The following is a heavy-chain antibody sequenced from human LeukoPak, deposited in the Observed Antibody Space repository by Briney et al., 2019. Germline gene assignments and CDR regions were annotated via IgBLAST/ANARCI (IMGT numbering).Heavy chain of an antibody. D-gene: IGHD3-10*01. CDR3: ARDHYYGSGSPSFDY. V-gene: IGHV3-48*01. CDR1: GFTVSSYS. CDR2: ISSSSSTI. J-gene: IGHJ4*02. Sequence: GGSLRLSCAASGFTVSSYSMNWVRQAPGKGLEWVSYISSSSSTIYYADSVKGRFTISRDNAKNSLYLQMNSLRAEDTAVYYCARDHYYGSGSPSFDYWGQGTLVTVSS.